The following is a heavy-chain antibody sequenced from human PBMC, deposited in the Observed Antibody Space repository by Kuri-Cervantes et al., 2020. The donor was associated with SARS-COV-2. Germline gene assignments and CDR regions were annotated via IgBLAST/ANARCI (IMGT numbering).Heavy chain of an antibody. J-gene: IGHJ3*02. CDR3: AGEYSSFAMDAFDI. D-gene: IGHD6-6*01. CDR1: GGSTSSSSYY. CDR2: IYYSGST. V-gene: IGHV4-39*01. Sequence: SETLSLTCTVSGGSTSSSSYYWGWIRQPPGKGLEWIGSIYYSGSTYYNPSLKSRVTISVDTSKNQFSLKLSSVTAADTAVYYCAGEYSSFAMDAFDIWGQGTMVTVSS.